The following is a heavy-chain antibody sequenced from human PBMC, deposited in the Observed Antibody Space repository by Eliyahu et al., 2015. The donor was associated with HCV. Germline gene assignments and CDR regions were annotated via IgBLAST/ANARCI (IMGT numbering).Heavy chain of an antibody. Sequence: QLQLQESGPGLVKPSETLSLTCTVSGGXXSXRSXXXGXIRQPPGKGLEWIGSIYYSGSTYYNPSLKSRVTISVDTSKNQFSLKLSSVTAADTAVYYCAGTRPRWNYYDSSGYQQNFDYWGQGTLVTVSS. V-gene: IGHV4-39*01. D-gene: IGHD3-22*01. CDR2: IYYSGST. CDR3: AGTRPRWNYYDSSGYQQNFDY. CDR1: GGXXSXRSXX. J-gene: IGHJ4*02.